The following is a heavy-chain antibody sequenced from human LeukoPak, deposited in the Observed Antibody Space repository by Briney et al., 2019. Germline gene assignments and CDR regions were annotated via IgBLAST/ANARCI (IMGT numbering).Heavy chain of an antibody. CDR1: GYSFASYW. V-gene: IGHV5-10-1*01. Sequence: GESLKISCKGSGYSFASYWISWVRQMPGKGLEWMGRIDPSDSYTNYSPSFQGHVTISADKSISTAYLQWSSLKASDTAMYYCARHNYYGSGSYKFDPWGRGTLVTVSS. D-gene: IGHD3-10*01. CDR3: ARHNYYGSGSYKFDP. CDR2: IDPSDSYT. J-gene: IGHJ5*02.